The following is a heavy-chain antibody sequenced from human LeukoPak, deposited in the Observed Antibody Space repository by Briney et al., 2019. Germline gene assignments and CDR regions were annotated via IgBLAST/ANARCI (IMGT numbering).Heavy chain of an antibody. CDR2: IRSKANSYAT. CDR1: GFTFSGPA. J-gene: IGHJ4*02. CDR3: TRPGYSGYDFPDY. Sequence: GGSLKLSCAASGFTFSGPAMHWVRQASGKGLEWVGRIRSKANSYATAYAASVKGRFTISRDDSKNTAYLQMNSLKTEDTAVYYCTRPGYSGYDFPDYWGQGTLVTVSS. V-gene: IGHV3-73*01. D-gene: IGHD5-12*01.